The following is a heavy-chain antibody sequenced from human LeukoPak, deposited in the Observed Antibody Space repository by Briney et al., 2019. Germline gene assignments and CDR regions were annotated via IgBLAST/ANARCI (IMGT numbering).Heavy chain of an antibody. Sequence: GSSVKVSCKASGGTFSSYAISWVRQAPGQGLEWMGGIIPIFGTANYAQKFQGRVTITADESTSTAYMELSSLRSEDTAVYYCARGDGSGYEVYYYYGMDVWGQGTTVTVSS. CDR1: GGTFSSYA. V-gene: IGHV1-69*01. CDR3: ARGDGSGYEVYYYYGMDV. J-gene: IGHJ6*02. CDR2: IIPIFGTA. D-gene: IGHD5-12*01.